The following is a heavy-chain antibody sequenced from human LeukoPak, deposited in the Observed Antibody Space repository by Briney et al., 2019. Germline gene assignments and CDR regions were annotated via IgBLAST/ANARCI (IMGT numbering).Heavy chain of an antibody. CDR3: ARVPWSSVTILDY. J-gene: IGHJ4*02. D-gene: IGHD3-10*01. Sequence: GGSLRLSCAASGFTFSSYDMNWVRQAPGKGLEWVSFISSSGSTIYYADSVKGRFTISRDNAKNSLYLQMNSLRAEDTAVYYCARVPWSSVTILDYWGQGTLVIVSS. V-gene: IGHV3-48*03. CDR1: GFTFSSYD. CDR2: ISSSGSTI.